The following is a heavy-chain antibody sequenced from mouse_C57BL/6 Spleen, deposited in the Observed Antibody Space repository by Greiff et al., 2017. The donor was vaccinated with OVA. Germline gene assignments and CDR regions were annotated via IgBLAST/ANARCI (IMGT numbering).Heavy chain of an antibody. Sequence: QVQLQQPGAELVMPGASVKLSCKASGYTFTSYWMHWVKQRPGQGLEWIGEIDPSDSYTNYNQKFKGKSTLTVDKSSSTAYMQLSSLTSEDSAVYCCARWRDYDYAMDYWGQGTSVTVSS. CDR2: IDPSDSYT. D-gene: IGHD2-4*01. J-gene: IGHJ4*01. CDR3: ARWRDYDYAMDY. CDR1: GYTFTSYW. V-gene: IGHV1-69*01.